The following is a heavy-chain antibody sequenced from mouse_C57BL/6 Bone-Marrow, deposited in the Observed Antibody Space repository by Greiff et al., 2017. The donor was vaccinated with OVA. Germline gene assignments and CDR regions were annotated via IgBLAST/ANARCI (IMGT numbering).Heavy chain of an antibody. V-gene: IGHV1-52*01. Sequence: QVQLQQPGAELVRPGSSVKLSCKASGYTFTSYWMHWVQQRPIQGLEWIGNIDPSDSETHYNQKFKDQATLTVDKSYSTAYMQLSSLTSESSAFYYCAREVQLGRGHDYWGQGTTLTVSS. CDR2: IDPSDSET. CDR3: AREVQLGRGHDY. CDR1: GYTFTSYW. J-gene: IGHJ2*01. D-gene: IGHD4-1*02.